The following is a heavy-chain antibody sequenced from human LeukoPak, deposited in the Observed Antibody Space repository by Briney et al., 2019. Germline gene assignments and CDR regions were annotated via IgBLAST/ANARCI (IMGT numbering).Heavy chain of an antibody. Sequence: GGSLRLSCAASGFTFSSYAMSWVRQAPGKGMEWVAGVGVDGTRYYVDSVKGRFTVSRDTAKNTLYLQMSSLRAEDTAIYYCAKTQGYYDYWGQGTLVTVSS. CDR3: AKTQGYYDY. J-gene: IGHJ4*02. V-gene: IGHV3-23*01. CDR2: VGVDGTR. CDR1: GFTFSSYA. D-gene: IGHD3-22*01.